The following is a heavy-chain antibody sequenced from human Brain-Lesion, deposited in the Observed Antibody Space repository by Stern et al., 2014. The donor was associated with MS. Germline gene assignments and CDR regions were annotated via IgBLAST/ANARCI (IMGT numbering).Heavy chain of an antibody. V-gene: IGHV4-39*01. CDR1: GGSIRSSSYY. D-gene: IGHD3-10*01. CDR3: AKLWLGELPESPFDY. CDR2: IYYRGST. Sequence: VQLEESGPGLVKPSETLSLTCTVSGGSIRSSSYYWGWIRQPPGKGLEWIGSIYYRGSTYYNPSLKSRVTIPMDTSKTQFSLRRGSVTAADTAVYFCAKLWLGELPESPFDYWGQGTLVTVSS. J-gene: IGHJ4*02.